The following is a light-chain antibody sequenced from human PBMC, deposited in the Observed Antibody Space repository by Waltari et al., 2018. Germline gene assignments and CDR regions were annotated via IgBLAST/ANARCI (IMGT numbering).Light chain of an antibody. V-gene: IGKV5-2*01. Sequence: ETTLTQTPAFMSATPGENVNLSCKASQGIDDEMNWYQQKPRDAAIFIIHEATTLVPGIPPLCSSSWYGTDFTLTINNIESEDAAYYCWLQHDNFPWTFGQGTKVEIK. J-gene: IGKJ1*01. CDR3: LQHDNFPWT. CDR2: EAT. CDR1: QGIDDE.